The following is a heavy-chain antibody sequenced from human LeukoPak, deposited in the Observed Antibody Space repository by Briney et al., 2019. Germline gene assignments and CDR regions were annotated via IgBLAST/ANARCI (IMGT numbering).Heavy chain of an antibody. Sequence: SETLSLTCTVSGGSVSNNNFYWGWIRQSPGKGLEWIGIIYYSGITYYNPSLKSRVIMAVDTSKDQFSLQLNSVSTADTAVYYCARLWSSFDGFDIWGQGTMVTVSS. D-gene: IGHD3-3*01. CDR3: ARLWSSFDGFDI. CDR2: IYYSGIT. J-gene: IGHJ3*02. V-gene: IGHV4-39*01. CDR1: GGSVSNNNFY.